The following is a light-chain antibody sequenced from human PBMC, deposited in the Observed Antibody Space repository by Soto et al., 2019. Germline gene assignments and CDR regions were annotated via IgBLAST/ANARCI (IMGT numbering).Light chain of an antibody. Sequence: QSVLTQPPSVSGAPGQRVTISCTGSSSNIGAGYDVHWYQQLPGTAPKLFIYGNSNRPSGVPDRFSGSKSGTSASLAITGLQADDEADYYCKSYDSSLSGYVVFGGGTQLTVL. CDR1: SSNIGAGYD. CDR3: KSYDSSLSGYVV. V-gene: IGLV1-40*01. CDR2: GNS. J-gene: IGLJ2*01.